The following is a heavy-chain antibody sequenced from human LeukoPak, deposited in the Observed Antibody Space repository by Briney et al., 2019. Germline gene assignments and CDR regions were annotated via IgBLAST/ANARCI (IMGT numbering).Heavy chain of an antibody. CDR3: ARLLGSGSRG. J-gene: IGHJ4*02. CDR2: IYYSGST. V-gene: IGHV4-59*12. CDR1: GGSISSYY. Sequence: SETLSLTCTVSGGSISSYYWSWIRQPPGKGLEWIGYIYYSGSTNYNPSLKSRVTISVDTSKNQFSLKLSSVTAADTAVYYCARLLGSGSRGWGQGTLATVSS. D-gene: IGHD3-22*01.